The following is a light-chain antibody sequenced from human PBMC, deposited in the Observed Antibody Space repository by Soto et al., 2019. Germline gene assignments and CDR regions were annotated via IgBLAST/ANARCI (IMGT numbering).Light chain of an antibody. V-gene: IGKV3-20*01. CDR3: QQYGGVPYT. CDR2: GAS. J-gene: IGKJ2*01. Sequence: EIVLTQSPGTLSLSPGQRPTPPSRARERIIRDTLAWYQQRLGQAPRLLIYGASSGATGIPDRFSGSGSGTDFTLTISRLEPEDFAIYYCQQYGGVPYTFGQGTKLEIK. CDR1: ERIIRDT.